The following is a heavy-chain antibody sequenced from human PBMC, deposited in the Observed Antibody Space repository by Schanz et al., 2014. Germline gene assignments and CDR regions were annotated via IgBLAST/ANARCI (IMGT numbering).Heavy chain of an antibody. CDR3: ARGYGDSPTDF. Sequence: QVHLVQSGAEVKKPGSSVKVSCKASGGTFSSDTFSWVRQAPGQGLEWMGRIVPIAGITNYAQRFQGIVTITADKSSDTAYMELSSLRSEDTAVYYCARGYGDSPTDFWGQGTLVAVSS. CDR2: IVPIAGIT. D-gene: IGHD4-17*01. V-gene: IGHV1-69*02. CDR1: GGTFSSDT. J-gene: IGHJ4*02.